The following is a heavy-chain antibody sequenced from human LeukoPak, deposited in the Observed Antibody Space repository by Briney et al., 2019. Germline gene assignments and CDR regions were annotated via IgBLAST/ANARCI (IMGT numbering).Heavy chain of an antibody. D-gene: IGHD5-24*01. J-gene: IGHJ3*02. CDR2: INPNSGGT. CDR1: RYTFTGYY. V-gene: IGHV1-2*06. CDR3: ARDRRKRDGYNSVDAFDI. Sequence: ASVKVSCKTSRYTFTGYYMHWVRQAPGQGLEWTGRINPNSGGTNYAQKFQGSVTMTRDTSISTAYMELSRLRSDDTAVYYCARDRRKRDGYNSVDAFDIWGQGTMVTVSS.